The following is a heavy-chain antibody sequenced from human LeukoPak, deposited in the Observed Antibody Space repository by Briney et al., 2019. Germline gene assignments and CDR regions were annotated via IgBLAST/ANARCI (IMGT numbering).Heavy chain of an antibody. Sequence: GGSLRLSCAASGFTFSSYGIHWVRQAPGKGLEWVAFIRYDGSNKYYADSVKGRFTISRDNSKNTLYPQMNSLRAEDTAVYYCAKASYGDYAGYFDYWGQGTLVTVSS. J-gene: IGHJ4*02. CDR3: AKASYGDYAGYFDY. D-gene: IGHD4-17*01. CDR1: GFTFSSYG. V-gene: IGHV3-30*02. CDR2: IRYDGSNK.